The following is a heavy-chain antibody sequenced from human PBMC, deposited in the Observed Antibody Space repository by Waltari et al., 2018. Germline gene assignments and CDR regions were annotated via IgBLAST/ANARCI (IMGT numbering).Heavy chain of an antibody. CDR3: ARMFYDFWTGYSDY. CDR1: GFSLSRGYR. CDR2: IYHSGST. J-gene: IGHJ4*01. D-gene: IGHD3-3*01. V-gene: IGHV4-38-2*01. Sequence: QVQLQESGPGLVKPSEPLSLTFAVSGFSLSRGYRGGWIRQPPGKGRGWIGSIYHSGSTYFNPSLKSRVTISVDTSKNKVSLRLSSVTAADTAVYYCARMFYDFWTGYSDYWGHGTLVTVSS.